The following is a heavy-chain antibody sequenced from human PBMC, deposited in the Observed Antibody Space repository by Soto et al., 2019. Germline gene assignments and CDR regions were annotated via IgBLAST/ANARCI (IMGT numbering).Heavy chain of an antibody. V-gene: IGHV4-31*03. J-gene: IGHJ5*02. D-gene: IGHD2-15*01. CDR1: GGSISSGGYY. CDR3: ARVGVGGYCSGGSCYSGSYNWFDP. Sequence: KPSETLSLTCTVSGGSISSGGYYWSWIRQHPGKGLEWIGYIYYSGSTYYNPSLKSRVTISVDTSKNQFSLKLSSVTAADTAVYYCARVGVGGYCSGGSCYSGSYNWFDPWGQGTLVTVSS. CDR2: IYYSGST.